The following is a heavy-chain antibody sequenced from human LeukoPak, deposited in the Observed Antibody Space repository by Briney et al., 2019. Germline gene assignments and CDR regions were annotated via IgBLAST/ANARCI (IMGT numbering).Heavy chain of an antibody. CDR3: AKDHGIAAAAPDY. CDR1: GFTFSSYG. Sequence: GRSLRLSCSASGFTFSSYGMHWVRQAPGKGLEWVAVISYDGCNKYYADSVKGRFTISRDNSKNTLYLQMNSLRAEDTAVYYCAKDHGIAAAAPDYWGQGTLVTVSS. CDR2: ISYDGCNK. J-gene: IGHJ4*02. D-gene: IGHD6-13*01. V-gene: IGHV3-30*18.